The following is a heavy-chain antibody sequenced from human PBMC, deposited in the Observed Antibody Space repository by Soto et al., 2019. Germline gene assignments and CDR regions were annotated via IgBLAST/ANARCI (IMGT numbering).Heavy chain of an antibody. CDR2: IPYDGGDK. D-gene: IGHD4-4*01. Sequence: QVQLVESGGGVVQPGRSLRLSCAASGFMFPNYVMHWVRQAPGRGLEWVSRIPYDGGDKYYTDAVKGRFTISRDNSRNSLYLQMDSLRADDTGVYYCVPLNEYSTAFDVWGQGTMVTVSS. V-gene: IGHV3-30*10. J-gene: IGHJ3*01. CDR1: GFMFPNYV. CDR3: VPLNEYSTAFDV.